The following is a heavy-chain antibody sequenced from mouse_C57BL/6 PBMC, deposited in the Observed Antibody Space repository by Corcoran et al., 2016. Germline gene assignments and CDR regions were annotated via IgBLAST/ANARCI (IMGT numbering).Heavy chain of an antibody. Sequence: QIQLVQSGPELKKPGETVKISCKASGYTFTTYGMSWVKQAPGKGLKWMGWINTYSGVPTYADDFKGRFAFFLETSASTAYLQINNLKNEDTATYFCARRGDWYFDVWGTGTTVTVSS. V-gene: IGHV9-3*01. J-gene: IGHJ1*03. CDR2: INTYSGVP. CDR3: ARRGDWYFDV. CDR1: GYTFTTYG.